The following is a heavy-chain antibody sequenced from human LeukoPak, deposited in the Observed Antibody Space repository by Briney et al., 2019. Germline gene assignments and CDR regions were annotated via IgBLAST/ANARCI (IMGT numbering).Heavy chain of an antibody. CDR1: GGSFSGYY. J-gene: IGHJ3*02. CDR2: INHSGST. V-gene: IGHV4-34*01. CDR3: ARVGGTYAFDI. Sequence: SETLSLTCAVYGGSFSGYYWSWIRQPPGKGLEWIGEINHSGSTNYNPCLKSRVTISVDTSKNQFSLKLSSVTAADTAVYYCARVGGTYAFDIWGQGTMVTVSS. D-gene: IGHD2-15*01.